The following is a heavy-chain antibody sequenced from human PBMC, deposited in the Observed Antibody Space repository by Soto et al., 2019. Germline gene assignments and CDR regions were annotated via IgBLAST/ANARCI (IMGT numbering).Heavy chain of an antibody. CDR2: ISYDGSNK. J-gene: IGHJ5*02. Sequence: QVQLVESGGGVVQPGRSLRLSCAASGFTFSSYGMHWVRQAPGKGLEWVAVISYDGSNKYYADSVKGRFTISRDNSKNTLDLQMNSLRAEDTAVYYCAKDSSLAAAGTGYNWFDPWGQGTLVTVSS. V-gene: IGHV3-30*18. CDR1: GFTFSSYG. D-gene: IGHD6-13*01. CDR3: AKDSSLAAAGTGYNWFDP.